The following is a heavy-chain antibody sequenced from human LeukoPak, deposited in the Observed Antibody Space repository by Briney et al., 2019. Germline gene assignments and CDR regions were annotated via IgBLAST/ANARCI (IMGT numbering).Heavy chain of an antibody. CDR2: INSDGSST. Sequence: GGSLRLSCAASGFTFSSYWMHWVRQAPGKGLVWVSRINSDGSSTSYADSVKGRFTISRDNSKNTLYLQMNSLRAEDTAVYYCAKGGYYGYFDWLLNLGFDYWGQGTLVTVSS. CDR3: AKGGYYGYFDWLLNLGFDY. J-gene: IGHJ4*02. V-gene: IGHV3-74*01. CDR1: GFTFSSYW. D-gene: IGHD3-9*01.